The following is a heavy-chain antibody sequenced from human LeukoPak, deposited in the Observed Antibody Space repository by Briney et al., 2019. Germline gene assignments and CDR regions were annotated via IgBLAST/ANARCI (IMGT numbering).Heavy chain of an antibody. D-gene: IGHD2-2*01. CDR1: GYTFTSYY. J-gene: IGHJ5*02. V-gene: IGHV1-18*04. CDR3: ARDSPYCSSTSCPNWFDP. CDR2: ISAYNGNT. Sequence: ASVKVSCKASGYTFTSYYMHWVRQAPGQGLEWMGWISAYNGNTNYAQKLQGRVTMTTDTSTSTAYMELRSLRSDDTAVYYCARDSPYCSSTSCPNWFDPWGQGTLVTVSS.